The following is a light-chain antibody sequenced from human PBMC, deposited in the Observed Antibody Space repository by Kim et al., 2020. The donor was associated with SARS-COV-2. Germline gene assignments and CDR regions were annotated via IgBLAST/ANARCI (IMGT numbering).Light chain of an antibody. V-gene: IGLV2-14*03. CDR2: DVS. Sequence: GQSITISGTGTSSCVGGYNYVAWYQQHPGKAPKLMIYDVSNRPSGVSNRFSGSKSGNTASLTISGLQAGDEADYYCSSYTSSSTVVFGGGTQLTVL. J-gene: IGLJ2*01. CDR1: SSCVGGYNY. CDR3: SSYTSSSTVV.